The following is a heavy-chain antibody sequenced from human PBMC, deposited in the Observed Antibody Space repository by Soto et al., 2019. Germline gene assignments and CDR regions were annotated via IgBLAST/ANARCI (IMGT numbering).Heavy chain of an antibody. CDR2: MNPNSGNT. CDR3: ARAGVLDDAFDI. J-gene: IGHJ3*02. CDR1: GYTFTSYD. Sequence: ASVKVSCKASGYTFTSYDINWVRQATGQGLEWMGWMNPNSGNTGYAQKFQGRVTMTRNTSISTAYMELSSLRSEDTAVYYCARAGVLDDAFDIWGQGTMLTVSS. D-gene: IGHD2-8*01. V-gene: IGHV1-8*01.